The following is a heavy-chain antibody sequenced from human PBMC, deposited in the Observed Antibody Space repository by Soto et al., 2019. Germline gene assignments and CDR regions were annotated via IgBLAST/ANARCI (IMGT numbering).Heavy chain of an antibody. CDR1: GFTFSSYW. CDR2: INSDGSST. V-gene: IGHV3-74*01. CDR3: AREWGGEGDYYGSGDEPMDV. D-gene: IGHD3-10*01. Sequence: GGSLRLSCAASGFTFSSYWMHWVRQAPGKGLVWVSRINSDGSSTSYADSVKGRFTISRDNAKNTLYLQMNSLRAEDTAVYYCAREWGGEGDYYGSGDEPMDVWGKGTTVTVSS. J-gene: IGHJ6*03.